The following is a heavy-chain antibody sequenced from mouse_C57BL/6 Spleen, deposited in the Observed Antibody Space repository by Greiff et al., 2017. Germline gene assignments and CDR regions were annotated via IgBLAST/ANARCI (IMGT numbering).Heavy chain of an antibody. V-gene: IGHV1-55*01. CDR1: GYTFTSYW. D-gene: IGHD1-1*01. Sequence: VQLQQSGAELVKPGASVKMSCKASGYTFTSYWITWVKQRPGQGLEWIGDIYPGSGSTNYNEKFKSKATLTVDTSSSTAYMQLSSLTSEDSAVYYCARGDHYYGSSFDYWGQGTTLTVSS. CDR3: ARGDHYYGSSFDY. CDR2: IYPGSGST. J-gene: IGHJ2*01.